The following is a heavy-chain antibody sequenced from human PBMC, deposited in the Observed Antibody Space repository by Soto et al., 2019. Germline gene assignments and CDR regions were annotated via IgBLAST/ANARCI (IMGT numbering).Heavy chain of an antibody. Sequence: ASVKVSCKASGYTFTGYYMHWVRQAPGQGLEWMGWINPNSGGTNYAQKFQGRVTMTRDTSISTAYMELRRLRSDDTAVYYCARDPSIAARRGIGYWGQGTLVTVSS. D-gene: IGHD6-6*01. CDR2: INPNSGGT. J-gene: IGHJ4*02. CDR3: ARDPSIAARRGIGY. V-gene: IGHV1-2*02. CDR1: GYTFTGYY.